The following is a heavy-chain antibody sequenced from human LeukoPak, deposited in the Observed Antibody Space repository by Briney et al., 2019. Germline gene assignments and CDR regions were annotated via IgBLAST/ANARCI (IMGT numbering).Heavy chain of an antibody. CDR2: INAGNGNT. J-gene: IGHJ5*02. V-gene: IGHV1-3*03. Sequence: ASVKVSCKASGYTFTSYAMHWVRQAPGQRLEWMGWINAGNGNTKYSQEFQGRVTITRDTSASTAYMELSSLRSEDMAVYYCARSPAHYSNYGSNWFDPWGQGTLVTVSS. CDR1: GYTFTSYA. CDR3: ARSPAHYSNYGSNWFDP. D-gene: IGHD4-11*01.